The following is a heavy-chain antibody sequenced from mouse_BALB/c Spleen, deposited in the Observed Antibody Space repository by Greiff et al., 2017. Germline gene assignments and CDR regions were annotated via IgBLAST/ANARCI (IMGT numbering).Heavy chain of an antibody. D-gene: IGHD1-1*01. Sequence: EVQRVESGGGLVQPGGSLKLSCAASGFTFSSYGMSWVRQTPDKRLELVATINSNGGSTYYPDSVKGRFTISRDNAKNTLYLQMSSLKSEDTAMYYCARDYGSSYGAMDYWGQGTSVTVSS. V-gene: IGHV5-6-3*01. CDR1: GFTFSSYG. CDR2: INSNGGST. CDR3: ARDYGSSYGAMDY. J-gene: IGHJ4*01.